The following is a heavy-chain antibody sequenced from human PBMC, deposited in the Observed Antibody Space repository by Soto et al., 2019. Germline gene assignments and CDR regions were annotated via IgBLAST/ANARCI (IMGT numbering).Heavy chain of an antibody. CDR2: IIPIFGTA. CDR1: GGTFSSYA. V-gene: IGHV1-69*01. Sequence: QVQLVQSGAEVKKPGSSVKVSCKASGGTFSSYAISWVRQAPGQGLEWMGGIIPIFGTANYAQKFQGRVTITADESTSTAYMELSSLRSEDSAVYYCATAGKGTTESRYYYGMDVWGQGTTVTVSS. J-gene: IGHJ6*02. D-gene: IGHD1-7*01. CDR3: ATAGKGTTESRYYYGMDV.